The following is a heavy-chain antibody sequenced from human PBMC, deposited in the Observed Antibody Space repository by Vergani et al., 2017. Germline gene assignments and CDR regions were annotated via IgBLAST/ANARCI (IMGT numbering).Heavy chain of an antibody. CDR3: ARGLYCSGGSCYPRWFDP. Sequence: EVQLVESGGGLVQPGGSLRLSCAASGFTFSSYWMHWVRQAPGKGLVWVSRINSDGSSTSYADSVKGRFTISRDNAKNTLYLQMNILRAEDTAVYYCARGLYCSGGSCYPRWFDPWGQGTLVTVSS. J-gene: IGHJ5*02. CDR2: INSDGSST. V-gene: IGHV3-74*01. D-gene: IGHD2-15*01. CDR1: GFTFSSYW.